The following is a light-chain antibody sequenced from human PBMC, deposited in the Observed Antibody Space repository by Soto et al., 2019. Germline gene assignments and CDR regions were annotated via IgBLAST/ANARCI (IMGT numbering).Light chain of an antibody. CDR3: QKYNKAPWK. CDR1: QDIEGC. V-gene: IGKV1-27*01. Sequence: DIQMTQSPPSLSASVGDRVTITCRASQDIEGCLAWYQQKPGTAPKLLVYVTSTLQSGVPSRFSGSGWGTDFILTISSLQPEDVATYYCQKYNKAPWKFGQGTKV. J-gene: IGKJ1*01. CDR2: VTS.